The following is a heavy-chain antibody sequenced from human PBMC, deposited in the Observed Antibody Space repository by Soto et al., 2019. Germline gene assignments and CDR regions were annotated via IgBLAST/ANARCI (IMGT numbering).Heavy chain of an antibody. D-gene: IGHD3-10*02. Sequence: QVQLVQSGAEVKKPGASLKVSCKASGYTFSNFGVSWVRQAPGQGLEWIGWINPDNGDTNYGQKFQGRATMTTDTFTNTGYMAVRGLRSADTAVYYCARGVRVSAYLDYYMDVWGEGTTVNVSS. V-gene: IGHV1-18*01. CDR1: GYTFSNFG. CDR2: INPDNGDT. J-gene: IGHJ6*03. CDR3: ARGVRVSAYLDYYMDV.